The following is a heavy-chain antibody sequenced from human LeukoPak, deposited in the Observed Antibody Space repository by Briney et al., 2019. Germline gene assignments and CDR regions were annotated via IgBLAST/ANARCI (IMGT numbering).Heavy chain of an antibody. CDR2: ITWSGGST. Sequence: GGSLRLSCAASGVNFDIFGMSWVRQVPGKGLEWVSGITWSGGSTGYADFVKGRFTISRDDAKRNLYLQMNSLRVEDTALYHCAMKFSGDYYFMDVWGKGTTVIVSS. CDR1: GVNFDIFG. D-gene: IGHD3-10*01. V-gene: IGHV3-20*01. J-gene: IGHJ6*03. CDR3: AMKFSGDYYFMDV.